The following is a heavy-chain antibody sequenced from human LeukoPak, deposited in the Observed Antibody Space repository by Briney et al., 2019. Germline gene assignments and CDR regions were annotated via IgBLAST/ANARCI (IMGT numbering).Heavy chain of an antibody. CDR3: ARVPMTTGDHYFDY. CDR2: VIPIFGTA. CDR1: GYTFTGYY. Sequence: ASVKVSCKASGYTFTGYYMHWVRQAPGQGLEWMGGVIPIFGTANYAQKFQGRVTITADESTSTAYMELSSLRSEDTAVYYCARVPMTTGDHYFDYWGQGTLVTVSS. J-gene: IGHJ4*02. D-gene: IGHD4-17*01. V-gene: IGHV1-69*13.